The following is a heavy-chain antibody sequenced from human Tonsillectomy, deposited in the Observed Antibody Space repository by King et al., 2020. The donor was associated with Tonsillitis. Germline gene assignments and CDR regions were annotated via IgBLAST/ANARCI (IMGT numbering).Heavy chain of an antibody. CDR3: ARDLDWAFDY. CDR1: EFTFSSDN. D-gene: IGHD3-9*01. J-gene: IGHJ4*02. CDR2: ISGSSGII. Sequence: VQLVESGGGLVQPGGSLRLSCEASEFTFSSDNINWVRQAPGKGLEWVSSISGSSGIISYADSVKGRFTISRDDAKNALYLQMNSLRAEDTALYYCARDLDWAFDYWGQGTLVTVSS. V-gene: IGHV3-48*01.